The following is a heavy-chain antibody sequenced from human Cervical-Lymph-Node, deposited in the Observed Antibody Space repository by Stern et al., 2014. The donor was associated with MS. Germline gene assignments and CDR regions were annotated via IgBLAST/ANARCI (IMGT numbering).Heavy chain of an antibody. Sequence: VQLVQSGGGLVKPGGSLRLSCAASGFTFSDNFMSWIRLSPGKGLEWLSYMGDSDRTISYADSVKGRFTISRDNAKNSLYLQMNSLRAEDSAVYYCARGGFYAPFDPWGQGTLVTVSS. CDR3: ARGGFYAPFDP. V-gene: IGHV3-11*01. J-gene: IGHJ5*02. CDR2: MGDSDRTI. CDR1: GFTFSDNF. D-gene: IGHD2/OR15-2a*01.